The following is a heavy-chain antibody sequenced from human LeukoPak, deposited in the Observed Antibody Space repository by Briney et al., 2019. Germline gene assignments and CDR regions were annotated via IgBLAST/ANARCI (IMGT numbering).Heavy chain of an antibody. Sequence: GGTLRLSRAASGFPFSSYSMNWVRQAPAKGLGWVSPISSSSDYIHYADSVKARCAISRNNAKNSLYRQMNSLRAEDTAVYYFAREPWGALGSWGLGTLVTVSS. V-gene: IGHV3-21*01. J-gene: IGHJ5*02. D-gene: IGHD1-26*01. CDR3: AREPWGALGS. CDR1: GFPFSSYS. CDR2: ISSSSDYI.